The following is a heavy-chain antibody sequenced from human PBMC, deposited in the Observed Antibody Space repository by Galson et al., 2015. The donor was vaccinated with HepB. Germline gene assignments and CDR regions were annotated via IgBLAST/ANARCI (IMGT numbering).Heavy chain of an antibody. CDR2: IYSKSGAT. D-gene: IGHD2-21*01. V-gene: IGHV1-2*02. CDR3: AREGVSGPDCGGECYSFDH. J-gene: IGHJ4*02. Sequence: QSGAEVKKPGASLKVSCKASGYTFIDHYIHWVRQAPGQGPEWMAWIYSKSGATTYAQKFQGRITVTRDTSINTAYMELSSLRSDDTAVYYCAREGVSGPDCGGECYSFDHWGQGARVIVSS. CDR1: GYTFIDHY.